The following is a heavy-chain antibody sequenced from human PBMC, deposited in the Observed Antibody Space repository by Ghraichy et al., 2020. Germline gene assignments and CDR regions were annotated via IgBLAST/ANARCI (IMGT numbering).Heavy chain of an antibody. CDR3: ARGPLNWGPLYYYYYYMDV. D-gene: IGHD3-16*01. CDR2: INHSGST. J-gene: IGHJ6*03. Sequence: ETLSLTCAVYGGSFSGYYWSWIRQPPGKGLEWIGEINHSGSTNYNPSLKSRVTISVDTSKNQFSLKLSSVTAADTAVYYCARGPLNWGPLYYYYYYMDVWGKGTTVTVSS. V-gene: IGHV4-34*01. CDR1: GGSFSGYY.